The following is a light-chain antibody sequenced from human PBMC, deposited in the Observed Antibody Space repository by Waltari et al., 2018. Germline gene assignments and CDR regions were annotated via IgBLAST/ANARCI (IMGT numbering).Light chain of an antibody. J-gene: IGLJ3*02. Sequence: SYELTPPPSVSVSPGQTARITCSGDALPKKYAYWYQQKSGQAPVLVIYEDIKRPTGIPERFSGSSSGTTATLTISGAHVDDEADYYCYSTDFSGHDRVFGGGTKLTIL. CDR1: ALPKKY. CDR2: EDI. CDR3: YSTDFSGHDRV. V-gene: IGLV3-10*01.